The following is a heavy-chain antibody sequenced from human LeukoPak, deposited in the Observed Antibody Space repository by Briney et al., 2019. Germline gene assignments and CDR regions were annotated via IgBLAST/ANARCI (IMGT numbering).Heavy chain of an antibody. D-gene: IGHD2-21*02. CDR2: INPNSGGT. CDR1: GYTFTGYY. Sequence: ASVKVSCKASGYTFTGYYMHWVRQAPGQGLEWMGRINPNSGGTNYAQKFQGRVTTTRDTSISTAYMELSRLRSEDTAVYYCARDPLAYCGGDCYYSYGMDVWGQGTTVTVSS. J-gene: IGHJ6*02. V-gene: IGHV1-2*06. CDR3: ARDPLAYCGGDCYYSYGMDV.